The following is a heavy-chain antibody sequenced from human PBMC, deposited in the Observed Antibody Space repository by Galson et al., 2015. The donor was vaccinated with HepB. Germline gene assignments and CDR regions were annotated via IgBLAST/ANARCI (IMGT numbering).Heavy chain of an antibody. J-gene: IGHJ4*02. V-gene: IGHV1-18*01. D-gene: IGHD3-22*01. CDR1: GYTFTSYG. CDR2: ISAYNGNT. Sequence: SVKVSCKASGYTFTSYGISWVRQAPGRGLEWMGWISAYNGNTNYAQKLQGRVTMTTDTSTSTAYMELRSLRSDDTAVYYCARAGRAGSGYYPFDYWGQGTLVTVSS. CDR3: ARAGRAGSGYYPFDY.